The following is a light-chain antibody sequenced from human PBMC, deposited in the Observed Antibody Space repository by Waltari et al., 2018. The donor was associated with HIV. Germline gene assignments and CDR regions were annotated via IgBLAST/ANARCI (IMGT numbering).Light chain of an antibody. J-gene: IGLJ3*02. CDR3: AAWDDNLNVV. CDR2: TND. CDR1: SSNIGSNP. Sequence: QSVLTQPPSASGTPGQRVTISCSGGSSNIGSNPVNWYQQLPGTAPKLLISTNDQRPSGIPDRFSASKSGTSASLAINGLQSEDEADYYCAAWDDNLNVVFGGGTKLTVL. V-gene: IGLV1-44*01.